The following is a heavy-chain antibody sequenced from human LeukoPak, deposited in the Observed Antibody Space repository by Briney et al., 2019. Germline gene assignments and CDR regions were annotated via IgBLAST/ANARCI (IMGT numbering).Heavy chain of an antibody. CDR3: ARHRYCSSTSCYKAGFDY. V-gene: IGHV4-34*01. J-gene: IGHJ4*02. CDR2: INHSGST. D-gene: IGHD2-2*02. CDR1: GGSFSGYY. Sequence: SETLSLTCAVYGGSFSGYYWSWIRQPPGKGLEWIGEINHSGSTNYNPSLKSRVTISVDTSKNQFSLKLSSVTAANTAVYYCARHRYCSSTSCYKAGFDYWGQGTLVTVSS.